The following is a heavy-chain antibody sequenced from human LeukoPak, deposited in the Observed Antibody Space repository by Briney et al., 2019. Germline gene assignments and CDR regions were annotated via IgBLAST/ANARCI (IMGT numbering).Heavy chain of an antibody. V-gene: IGHV3-53*01. D-gene: IGHD5-24*01. CDR3: ARGDGYNFFDY. CDR2: FYVGGAT. J-gene: IGHJ4*02. Sequence: GGSLRLSCAVSGXSVTNNYMSWVRQAPGKGLEWVSVFYVGGATYYADSVKGRFTISRDNSENTLYLQMKSLRAEDTAVYYCARGDGYNFFDYWGQGTLVTVSS. CDR1: GXSVTNNY.